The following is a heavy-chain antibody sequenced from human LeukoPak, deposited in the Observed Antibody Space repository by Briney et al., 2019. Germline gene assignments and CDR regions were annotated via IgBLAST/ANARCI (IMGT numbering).Heavy chain of an antibody. CDR1: GGSFSGYY. V-gene: IGHV4-34*01. D-gene: IGHD6-13*01. Sequence: PSETLSLTCAVYGGSFSGYYRSWIRQPPGKGLDWIGEINHSGSTNYNPSLKSRVTISVDTSKNQFSLKLSSVTAADTAVYYCARSGLYSSSWYRYAFDIWGQGTMVTVSS. CDR2: INHSGST. CDR3: ARSGLYSSSWYRYAFDI. J-gene: IGHJ3*02.